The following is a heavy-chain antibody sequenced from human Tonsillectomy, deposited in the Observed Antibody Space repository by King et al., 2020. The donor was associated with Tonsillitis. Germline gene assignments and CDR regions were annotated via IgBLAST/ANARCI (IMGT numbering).Heavy chain of an antibody. D-gene: IGHD6-13*01. J-gene: IGHJ3*02. CDR2: ISYDGSNK. Sequence: QVQLVESGGGVVQPGGSLRLSCAASGFTFNNYAMHWVRQAPGKGLEWVAVISYDGSNKYYADSVKGRFTISRDNSKNTLYLQMNSLRAEDTAVYYCARLPSYSKSGTYDAFDIWGQGTLVTVSS. CDR3: ARLPSYSKSGTYDAFDI. V-gene: IGHV3-30-3*01. CDR1: GFTFNNYA.